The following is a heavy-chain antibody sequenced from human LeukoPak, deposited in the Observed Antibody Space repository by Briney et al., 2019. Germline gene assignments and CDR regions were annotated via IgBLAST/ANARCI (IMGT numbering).Heavy chain of an antibody. V-gene: IGHV1-8*01. CDR1: EYTFSSYE. J-gene: IGHJ6*03. Sequence: GASVKVSCKASEYTFSSYEINWVRQATGQGLEWMGWMNPNSDNTGYAQKFQGRVTMTRNTSISTAYMELSSLRFDDTAVYYCARDLGYYYYYYMDVWGKGTTVTVSS. D-gene: IGHD7-27*01. CDR3: ARDLGYYYYYYMDV. CDR2: MNPNSDNT.